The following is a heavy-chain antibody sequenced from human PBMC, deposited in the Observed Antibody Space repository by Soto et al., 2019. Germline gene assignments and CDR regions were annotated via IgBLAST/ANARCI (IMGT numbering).Heavy chain of an antibody. V-gene: IGHV3-30*18. J-gene: IGHJ6*02. CDR2: ISYDRSSK. CDR3: AKVTFSGDYYYSYGMDV. Sequence: QEKLVESGGGVVQPGRSLRLSCAASGFTFSAYGMHWVRQAPGKGLEWVTVISYDRSSKYYADSVKGRFIVSRDNSKNTLYLQMNSLRPEDTAVYYCAKVTFSGDYYYSYGMDVWCQGTTVTVSS. CDR1: GFTFSAYG. D-gene: IGHD1-26*01.